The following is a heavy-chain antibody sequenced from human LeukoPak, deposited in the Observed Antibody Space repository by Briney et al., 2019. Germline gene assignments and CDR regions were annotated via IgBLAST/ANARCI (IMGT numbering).Heavy chain of an antibody. CDR1: GGTFSSYA. Sequence: SVKVSCKDSGGTFSSYAISWVRQAPGQGLEWMGGIIPIFGTANYAQKFQGRVTITTDESTSTAYMELSSLRSEDTAVYYCASSPTYYYYMDVWGKGTTVTVSS. CDR2: IIPIFGTA. J-gene: IGHJ6*03. V-gene: IGHV1-69*05. CDR3: ASSPTYYYYMDV.